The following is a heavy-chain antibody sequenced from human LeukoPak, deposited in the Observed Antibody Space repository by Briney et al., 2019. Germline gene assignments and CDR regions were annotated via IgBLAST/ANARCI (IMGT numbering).Heavy chain of an antibody. J-gene: IGHJ4*02. V-gene: IGHV3-23*01. Sequence: GGSLRLSCAASGFTFSSYAMSWVRQAPGQGLEWVSAISGSGGSTYYADSVKGRFTISRDNSKNTLYLQMNSLRAEDTAVYYCAKDFSGSYSLDYWGQGTLVTVSS. CDR3: AKDFSGSYSLDY. CDR1: GFTFSSYA. CDR2: ISGSGGST. D-gene: IGHD1-26*01.